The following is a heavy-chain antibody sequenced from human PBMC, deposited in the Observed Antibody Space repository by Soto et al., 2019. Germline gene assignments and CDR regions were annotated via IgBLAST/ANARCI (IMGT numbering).Heavy chain of an antibody. D-gene: IGHD5-18*01. V-gene: IGHV1-69*01. CDR3: ARGGGVSRYVDTAMVVDY. CDR2: IIPIFGTA. Sequence: QVQLVQSGAEVKKPGSSVKVSCKASGGTFSSYAISWVRQAPGQGLEWMGGIIPIFGTANYAQKFQGRVTITADESTSTAYMELSRLRSEDTAVYYCARGGGVSRYVDTAMVVDYWGQGTLVTVSS. CDR1: GGTFSSYA. J-gene: IGHJ4*02.